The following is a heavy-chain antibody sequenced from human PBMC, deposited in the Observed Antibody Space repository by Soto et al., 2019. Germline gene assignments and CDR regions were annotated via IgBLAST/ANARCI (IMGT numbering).Heavy chain of an antibody. CDR3: ARHTGLGPIPFDY. CDR1: GYTFTKYD. Sequence: ASVKVSCKASGYTFTKYDISWVRQAPGQGLEWLGLISPNSGRPSYAQKFEGRVTMTTDTSTTTAYLHWSGLKASDTAVYYCARHTGLGPIPFDYWGQGTPVTVSS. V-gene: IGHV1-18*04. CDR2: ISPNSGRP. J-gene: IGHJ4*02.